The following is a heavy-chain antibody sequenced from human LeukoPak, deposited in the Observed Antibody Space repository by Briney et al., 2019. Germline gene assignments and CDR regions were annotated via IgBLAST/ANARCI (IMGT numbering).Heavy chain of an antibody. Sequence: ASVKVSCKASGYKFTDYYIHWVRQAPGQGLEWMGWINPNSGGTNYAQKFQGRVTMTRDTSISTAYMELSRLRSDDTAVYYCARVSWDIVVVPAAKMGGYYYYMDIRGKGTTVTVSS. D-gene: IGHD2-2*01. V-gene: IGHV1-2*02. CDR2: INPNSGGT. CDR1: GYKFTDYY. J-gene: IGHJ6*03. CDR3: ARVSWDIVVVPAAKMGGYYYYMDI.